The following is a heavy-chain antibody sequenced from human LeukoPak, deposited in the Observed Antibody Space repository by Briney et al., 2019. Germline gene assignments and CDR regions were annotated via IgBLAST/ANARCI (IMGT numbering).Heavy chain of an antibody. Sequence: SQTLSLTCAISGDSVSSNSAAWNWIRQSPSRGLEWLGRTYYRSKWYNDYAVSVKSRITINPDTSKNQFSLQLNSVTPEDTAVYYCARDHVIYYYDSSGYYSNDAFDIWGQGTMVTVSS. J-gene: IGHJ3*02. CDR2: TYYRSKWYN. D-gene: IGHD3-22*01. CDR1: GDSVSSNSAA. CDR3: ARDHVIYYYDSSGYYSNDAFDI. V-gene: IGHV6-1*01.